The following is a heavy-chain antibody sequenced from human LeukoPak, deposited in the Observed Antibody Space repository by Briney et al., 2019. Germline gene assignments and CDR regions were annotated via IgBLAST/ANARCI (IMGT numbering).Heavy chain of an antibody. D-gene: IGHD3-3*01. CDR2: ITPSGSST. V-gene: IGHV1-46*03. Sequence: SVKVSCKASGYTFTSNYMHWVRQAPGQGLEWKGIITPSGSSTSYAQKFQGRVTLTRDTSTSTVYMELSSLRSEDTAVYYCARDTIFGVVTWEGYYYYMDVWGKGTTVTVSS. CDR1: GYTFTSNY. J-gene: IGHJ6*03. CDR3: ARDTIFGVVTWEGYYYYMDV.